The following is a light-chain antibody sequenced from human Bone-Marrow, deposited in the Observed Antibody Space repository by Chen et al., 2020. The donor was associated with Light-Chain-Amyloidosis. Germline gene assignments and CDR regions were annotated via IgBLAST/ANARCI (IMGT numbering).Light chain of an antibody. J-gene: IGLJ3*02. CDR1: NIGSTS. Sequence: SYVLTQPSSVSVAPGQTATIACGGNNIGSTSVHWYQQTPGQAPLPVVYDDSDRPSGIPGRLSGSNSGNTATLTISRVEAGDEADYYCQVWDRSSDRPVFGGGTKLTVL. V-gene: IGLV3-21*02. CDR2: DDS. CDR3: QVWDRSSDRPV.